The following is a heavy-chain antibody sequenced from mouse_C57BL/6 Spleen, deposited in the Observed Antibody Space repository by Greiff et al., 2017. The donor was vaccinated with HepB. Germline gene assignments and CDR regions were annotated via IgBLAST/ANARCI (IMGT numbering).Heavy chain of an antibody. Sequence: QVQLQQPGAELVKPGASVKLSCKASGYTFTSYWMHWVKQRPGQGLEWIGMIHPNSGSTNYNEKFKSKATLTVDKSSSTAYMQLSSLTSEDSAVYYGARSTMVTTGYFDVWGTGTTVTVAS. D-gene: IGHD2-2*01. V-gene: IGHV1-64*01. CDR2: IHPNSGST. J-gene: IGHJ1*03. CDR1: GYTFTSYW. CDR3: ARSTMVTTGYFDV.